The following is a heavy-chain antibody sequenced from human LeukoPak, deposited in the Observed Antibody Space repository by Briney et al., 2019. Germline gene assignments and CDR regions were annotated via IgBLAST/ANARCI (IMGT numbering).Heavy chain of an antibody. Sequence: GGSLRLSCAASGFTVTSHVMTWVRQAPGKGPEWVSGIVGNTAGTTYYAHSVKGRFTISRDSVKNTVDLQMSSLRAEDRAVYYCARDTSGWYGAFEFWGQGALVTVSS. CDR3: ARDTSGWYGAFEF. CDR2: IVGNTAGTT. D-gene: IGHD6-19*01. CDR1: GFTVTSHV. J-gene: IGHJ4*02. V-gene: IGHV3-23*01.